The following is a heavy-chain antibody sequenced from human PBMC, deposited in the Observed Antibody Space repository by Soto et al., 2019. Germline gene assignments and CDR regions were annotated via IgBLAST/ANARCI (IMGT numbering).Heavy chain of an antibody. Sequence: QVQLVESGGGVVQPGRSLRLSCAASGFTFSSYGMHWVRQAPGKGLEWVAVISYDGSNKYYADSVKGQFTISRDNSKNTLYLQMNSLRAEDTAVYYCAKETHYYDSSGYYYRYYYGMDVWGQGTTVTVSS. V-gene: IGHV3-30*18. CDR1: GFTFSSYG. CDR3: AKETHYYDSSGYYYRYYYGMDV. CDR2: ISYDGSNK. J-gene: IGHJ6*02. D-gene: IGHD3-22*01.